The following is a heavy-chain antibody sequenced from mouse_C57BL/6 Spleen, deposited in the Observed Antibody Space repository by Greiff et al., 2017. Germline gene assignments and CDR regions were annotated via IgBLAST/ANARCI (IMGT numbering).Heavy chain of an antibody. Sequence: QVQLQQSGPELVKPGASVKISCKASGYTFTDYYINWVKQRPGQGLEWIGWIYPGSGNTKYNEKFKGKATLTVDTSSSPAYMQLSSLTSEDSAVYCCARRGVADYYGSLFDYWGQGTTLTVSS. D-gene: IGHD1-1*01. CDR1: GYTFTDYY. CDR2: IYPGSGNT. J-gene: IGHJ2*01. V-gene: IGHV1-84*01. CDR3: ARRGVADYYGSLFDY.